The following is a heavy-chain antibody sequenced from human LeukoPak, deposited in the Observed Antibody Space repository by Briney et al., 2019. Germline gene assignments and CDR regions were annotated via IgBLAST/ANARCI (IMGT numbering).Heavy chain of an antibody. Sequence: SETLSLTCTVSGGSISSYYWSWIRQPPGKGLEWIGYIYYSGSTNYSPSLKSRVTISVDTSKNQFSLKLSSVTAADTAVYYCARVEYYDILTGDYYYGMDVWGQGTTVTVSS. CDR1: GGSISSYY. CDR2: IYYSGST. V-gene: IGHV4-59*12. J-gene: IGHJ6*02. D-gene: IGHD3-9*01. CDR3: ARVEYYDILTGDYYYGMDV.